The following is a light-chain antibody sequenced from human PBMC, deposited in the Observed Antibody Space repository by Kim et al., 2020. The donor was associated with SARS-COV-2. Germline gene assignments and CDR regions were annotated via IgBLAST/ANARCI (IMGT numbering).Light chain of an antibody. CDR3: QQYGSSQT. CDR2: GEY. CDR1: QSVSSSY. V-gene: IGKV3-20*01. Sequence: PGKRATFSCRASQSVSSSYLAWYQQKPGQAPRLLIYGEYSRATGIPDRFSGNGSGTDFTLTISRLEPEDFAVYYCQQYGSSQTFGQGTKVDIK. J-gene: IGKJ1*01.